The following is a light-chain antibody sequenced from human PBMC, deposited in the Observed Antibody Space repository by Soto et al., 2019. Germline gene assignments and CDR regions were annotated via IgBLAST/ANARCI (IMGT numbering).Light chain of an antibody. J-gene: IGLJ2*01. V-gene: IGLV2-14*01. Sequence: QSALTQPASVSGSPGQSITISCTGTSSDVGGYNYVSWYQQHPGKAPKLMIYDVSNRPSGVSNRFSGSKSGNTASLTISGLQAEDEADYNCSSYTSSSTLGHVVFGGGTKLTVL. CDR3: SSYTSSSTLGHVV. CDR2: DVS. CDR1: SSDVGGYNY.